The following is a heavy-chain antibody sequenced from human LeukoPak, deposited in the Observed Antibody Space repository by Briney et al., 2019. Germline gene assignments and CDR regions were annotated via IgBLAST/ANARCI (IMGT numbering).Heavy chain of an antibody. Sequence: SETLSLTCAVYGGSFSGYYWSWIRQPPGKGLEWIGEINHSGSTNYNPSLKSRVTISVDTSKNQFSLKLSSVTAADTAVYYCARAGGKTFKVWGQGTLVTVSS. D-gene: IGHD4-23*01. CDR1: GGSFSGYY. CDR3: ARAGGKTFKV. J-gene: IGHJ4*02. V-gene: IGHV4-34*01. CDR2: INHSGST.